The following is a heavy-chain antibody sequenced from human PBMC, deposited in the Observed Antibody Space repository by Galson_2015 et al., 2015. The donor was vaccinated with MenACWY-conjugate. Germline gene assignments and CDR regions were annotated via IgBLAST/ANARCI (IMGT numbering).Heavy chain of an antibody. Sequence: SLRLSCAASGFTFSSHAMSWVRQAPGKGLEWVSAISGSGGRTYYADSVKGRFTISRDNSKKMLYLQMNGLRAEDTAVYHCAKDHNHGSGSSLLDMDVWGQGTTVTVSS. CDR2: ISGSGGRT. J-gene: IGHJ6*02. V-gene: IGHV3-23*01. CDR3: AKDHNHGSGSSLLDMDV. CDR1: GFTFSSHA. D-gene: IGHD3-10*01.